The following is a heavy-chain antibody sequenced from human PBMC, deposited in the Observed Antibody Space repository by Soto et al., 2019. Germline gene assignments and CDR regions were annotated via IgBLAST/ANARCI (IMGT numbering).Heavy chain of an antibody. CDR2: INAGNGNT. D-gene: IGHD2-2*01. CDR3: ARGGYCSSTSCPYWYFHL. Sequence: QVQLVQSGAEVKKPGASVKVSCKASGYTFTSYAMHWVRQAPGQRLEWMGWINAGNGNTKYSQKFQGRVTITRDTSASTDYMEPSSLRSEDTAVYYCARGGYCSSTSCPYWYFHLWGRGTLVTVSS. V-gene: IGHV1-3*01. CDR1: GYTFTSYA. J-gene: IGHJ2*01.